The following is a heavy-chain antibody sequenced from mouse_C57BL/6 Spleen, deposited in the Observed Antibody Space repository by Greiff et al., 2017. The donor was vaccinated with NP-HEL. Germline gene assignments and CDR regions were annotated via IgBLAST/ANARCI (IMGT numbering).Heavy chain of an antibody. CDR2: INPGSGGT. V-gene: IGHV1-54*01. Sequence: QVQLKESGAELVRPGTSVKVSCKASGYAFTNYLIEWVKQRPGQGLEWIGVINPGSGGTNYNEKFKGKATLTADKSSSTAYMQLSSLTSEDSAVYFCARAYYGSSVDYWGQGTTLTVSS. CDR3: ARAYYGSSVDY. D-gene: IGHD1-1*01. J-gene: IGHJ2*01. CDR1: GYAFTNYL.